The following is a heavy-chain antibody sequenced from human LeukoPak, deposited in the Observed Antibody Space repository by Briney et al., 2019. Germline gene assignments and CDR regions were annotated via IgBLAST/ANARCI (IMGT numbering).Heavy chain of an antibody. V-gene: IGHV3-11*04. CDR1: GFTFSDYY. CDR3: ARGLGYCSGGSCYAPKGYMDV. J-gene: IGHJ6*03. CDR2: ISSSGSPI. Sequence: GGSLRLSCAASGFTFSDYYMSWIRQAPGKGLEWVSYISSSGSPIYYADSVKGRFTISRDNAKNSLYLEMNGLRAEDTAVYYCARGLGYCSGGSCYAPKGYMDVWGKGTTVTVSS. D-gene: IGHD2-15*01.